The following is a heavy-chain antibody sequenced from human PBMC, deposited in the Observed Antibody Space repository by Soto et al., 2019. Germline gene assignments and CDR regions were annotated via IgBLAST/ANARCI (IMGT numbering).Heavy chain of an antibody. CDR3: ARDSPIGSVFSGYDAIGI. CDR2: IIPILDTA. D-gene: IGHD5-12*01. Sequence: QVQLVQSGAEVKEPGSSVKVSCKASGGTFSTSTFTWVRQAPGQGLEWMGRIIPILDTADYAQKFQGNVTITADKSTSTVFMELSSLRSEDTGMYYCARDSPIGSVFSGYDAIGIWGQGTLVTVSP. J-gene: IGHJ4*02. V-gene: IGHV1-69*08. CDR1: GGTFSTST.